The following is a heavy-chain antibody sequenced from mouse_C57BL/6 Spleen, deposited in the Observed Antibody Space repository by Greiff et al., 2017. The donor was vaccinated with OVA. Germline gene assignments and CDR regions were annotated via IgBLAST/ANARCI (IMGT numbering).Heavy chain of an antibody. CDR2: IDPSDSET. CDR1: GYTFTSYW. CDR3: ARYPYYGSSYWYFDV. J-gene: IGHJ1*03. V-gene: IGHV1-52*01. D-gene: IGHD1-1*01. Sequence: QVQLQQPGAELVRPGYSVKLSCKASGYTFTSYWMHWVKQRPIQGLEWIGNIDPSDSETHYNQKFKDKATLTVDKSSSTAYMQLSSLTSEDSAVYYCARYPYYGSSYWYFDVWGTGTTVTVSS.